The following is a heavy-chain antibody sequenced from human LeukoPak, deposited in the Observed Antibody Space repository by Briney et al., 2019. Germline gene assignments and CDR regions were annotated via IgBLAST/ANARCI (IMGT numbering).Heavy chain of an antibody. V-gene: IGHV1-46*01. Sequence: ASVKVSCKASGYTFTSYYMHWVRQAPGQGLEWTGIINPSGGSTSYAQKFQGRVTMTRDTSTSTVYMELSSLRSEDTAVYYCARDNGLRGTFDYWGQGTLVTVSS. D-gene: IGHD2-15*01. CDR2: INPSGGST. CDR3: ARDNGLRGTFDY. J-gene: IGHJ4*02. CDR1: GYTFTSYY.